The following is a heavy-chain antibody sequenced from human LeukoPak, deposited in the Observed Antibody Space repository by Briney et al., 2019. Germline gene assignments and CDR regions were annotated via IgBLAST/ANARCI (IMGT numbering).Heavy chain of an antibody. V-gene: IGHV1-2*02. J-gene: IGHJ3*02. Sequence: ASVKVSCKASGYTFTGYYMHWVRQAPGQGLEWMGWINPNSGGTNYAQKFQGRVTMTRDTSISTAYMELSRLRSDDTAVYYCARGSLGVNNAFDIWGQGTMVTVSS. D-gene: IGHD3-16*01. CDR3: ARGSLGVNNAFDI. CDR2: INPNSGGT. CDR1: GYTFTGYY.